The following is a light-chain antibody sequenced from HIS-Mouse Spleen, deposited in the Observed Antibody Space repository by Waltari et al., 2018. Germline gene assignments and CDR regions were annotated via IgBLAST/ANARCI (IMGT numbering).Light chain of an antibody. Sequence: QSALTQPASVSGSPGQSITIACPGTSSDVGSYNLVSWSQQHHGKAPKLMIYEGSKRPSGVSNRFSGSKSGNTASLTISGLQAEDEADYYCCSYAGSSTFRVFGGGTKLTVL. CDR3: CSYAGSSTFRV. J-gene: IGLJ2*01. CDR1: SSDVGSYNL. CDR2: EGS. V-gene: IGLV2-23*03.